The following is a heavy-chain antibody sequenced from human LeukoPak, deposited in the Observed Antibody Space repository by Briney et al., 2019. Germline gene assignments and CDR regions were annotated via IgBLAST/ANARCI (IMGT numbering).Heavy chain of an antibody. CDR3: ARENWVFDY. Sequence: SETLSLTCAVYGGSFSGHYWSWVRQPPGKGLEWIGEINHSGSTNYNPSLKSRVTISVDTSKNQISLKVRSVTAADTAVYYCARENWVFDYWGQGILVTVSS. CDR1: GGSFSGHY. V-gene: IGHV4-34*01. J-gene: IGHJ4*02. CDR2: INHSGST. D-gene: IGHD7-27*01.